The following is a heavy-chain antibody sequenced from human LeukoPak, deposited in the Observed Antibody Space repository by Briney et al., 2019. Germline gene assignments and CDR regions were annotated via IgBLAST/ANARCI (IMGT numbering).Heavy chain of an antibody. CDR3: AKSVTTMVRGYFDY. V-gene: IGHV3-30*02. D-gene: IGHD3-10*01. J-gene: IGHJ4*02. CDR2: IRYDGSNK. CDR1: GFTFSSYG. Sequence: GGSLRLSCAASGFTFSSYGVHWARQAPGKGLEWVAFIRYDGSNKYYADSVKGRFTISRDNSKNTLYLQMNSLRAEDTAVYYCAKSVTTMVRGYFDYWGQGTLVTVSS.